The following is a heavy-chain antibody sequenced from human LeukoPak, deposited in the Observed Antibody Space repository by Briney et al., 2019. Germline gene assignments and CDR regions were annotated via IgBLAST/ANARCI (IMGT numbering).Heavy chain of an antibody. J-gene: IGHJ4*02. CDR3: ARVHGWWELRPYFDY. CDR2: IKQDGSEK. CDR1: GFTFSSYW. D-gene: IGHD1-26*01. Sequence: GGSLRLSCAASGFTFSSYWMSWVRQAPGKGLEWVANIKQDGSEKYYVDSVKCRFTISRDNAKNSLYLQMNSMRAEDTAVYYCARVHGWWELRPYFDYWSQGTLVTVSS. V-gene: IGHV3-7*01.